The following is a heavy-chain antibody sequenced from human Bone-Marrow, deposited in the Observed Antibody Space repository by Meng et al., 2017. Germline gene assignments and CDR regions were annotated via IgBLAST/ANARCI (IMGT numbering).Heavy chain of an antibody. Sequence: QGKLLQSGPGLVKPSQTLSLTCAIPGDSVSSNSAAWHWIRQSPSRGLEWLGRTYYRSKWYTDYAVSVKSRITINPDTSKNQFSLQLNSVTPEDTAVYYCARGDYSSSPSFWGQGTLVTVSS. D-gene: IGHD3-22*01. CDR1: GDSVSSNSAA. J-gene: IGHJ4*02. V-gene: IGHV6-1*01. CDR2: TYYRSKWYT. CDR3: ARGDYSSSPSF.